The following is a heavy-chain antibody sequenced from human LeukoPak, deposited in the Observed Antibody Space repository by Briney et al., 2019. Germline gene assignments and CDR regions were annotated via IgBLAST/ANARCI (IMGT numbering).Heavy chain of an antibody. Sequence: SETLSLTCAVYGGSFSGYYWSWIRQPPGKGLEWIGEINHSGSTNYNPSLKSRVTISVDTSKNQFSLKLSSVTAADTAAYYCARGGVAIDYWGQGTLVTVSS. V-gene: IGHV4-34*01. CDR3: ARGGVAIDY. CDR1: GGSFSGYY. J-gene: IGHJ4*02. CDR2: INHSGST. D-gene: IGHD5-12*01.